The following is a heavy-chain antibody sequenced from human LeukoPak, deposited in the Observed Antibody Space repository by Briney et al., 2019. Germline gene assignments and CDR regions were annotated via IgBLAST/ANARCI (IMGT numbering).Heavy chain of an antibody. CDR1: GYTFTSYG. CDR3: ARDYDSSGYRGDAFDI. CDR2: ISAYNGNT. Sequence: ASVEVSCKASGYTFTSYGISWVRQAPGQGLEWMGWISAYNGNTNYAQKLQGRVTMTTDTSTSTAYMELRSLRSDDTAVYYCARDYDSSGYRGDAFDIWGQGTMVTVSS. V-gene: IGHV1-18*01. J-gene: IGHJ3*02. D-gene: IGHD3-22*01.